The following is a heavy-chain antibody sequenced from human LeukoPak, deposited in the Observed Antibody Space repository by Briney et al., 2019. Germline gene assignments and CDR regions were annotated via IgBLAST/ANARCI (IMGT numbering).Heavy chain of an antibody. Sequence: SETLSLTCTVSGDSISSNSWTWIRQPAGEGLEWIGRISTSGSTYYNPSLKSRVTMSIDTSKNQFSLRLSSVTAADTAMYYCARGSSWFHYWGQGTLVTVSS. CDR1: GDSISSNS. CDR3: ARGSSWFHY. D-gene: IGHD6-13*01. CDR2: ISTSGST. J-gene: IGHJ4*02. V-gene: IGHV4-4*07.